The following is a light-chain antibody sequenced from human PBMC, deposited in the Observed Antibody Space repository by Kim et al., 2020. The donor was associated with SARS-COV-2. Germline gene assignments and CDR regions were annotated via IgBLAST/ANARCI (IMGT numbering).Light chain of an antibody. CDR3: LQYDGYPLT. V-gene: IGKV1-17*03. J-gene: IGKJ4*01. Sequence: ASVGDRVTITCLASLGISNHLAWFQQILGKVPKRLIYDASNLESGVPSRFSGSGSGAEFALTVSSLQPEDFASDFCLQYDGYPLTFGGGTKVDIK. CDR1: LGISNH. CDR2: DAS.